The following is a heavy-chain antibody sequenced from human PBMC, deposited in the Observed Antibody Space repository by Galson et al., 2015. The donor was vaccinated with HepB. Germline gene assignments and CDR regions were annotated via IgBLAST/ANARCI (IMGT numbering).Heavy chain of an antibody. CDR2: INPSGGST. J-gene: IGHJ4*02. Sequence: SVKVSCKASGYTFTSYYMHWVRQAPGQGLEWMGIINPSGGSTSYAQKFQGRVTMTRDTSTSTVYMELSSLRSEDTAVYYCASTQHYDILTGYPLPLHWGQGTLVTVSS. CDR1: GYTFTSYY. CDR3: ASTQHYDILTGYPLPLH. D-gene: IGHD3-9*01. V-gene: IGHV1-46*03.